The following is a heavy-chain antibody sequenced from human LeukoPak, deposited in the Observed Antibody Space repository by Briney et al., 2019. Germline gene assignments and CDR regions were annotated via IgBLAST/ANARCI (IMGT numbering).Heavy chain of an antibody. D-gene: IGHD3-9*01. CDR3: ATFEYILTG. CDR2: ISSSGSTI. V-gene: IGHV3-48*03. J-gene: IGHJ3*01. CDR1: GFTFSSYE. Sequence: GGSLRLSCAASGFTFSSYETNWVRQAPGKGLEWVSYISSSGSTIYYADSVKGRFTISRDNAKNSLYLQMNSLRAEDTAVYYCATFEYILTGWGQGTMVTVSS.